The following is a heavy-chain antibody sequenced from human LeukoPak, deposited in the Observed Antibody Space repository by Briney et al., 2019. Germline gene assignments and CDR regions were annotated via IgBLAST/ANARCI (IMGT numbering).Heavy chain of an antibody. V-gene: IGHV3-30*02. CDR1: GFTFSSYG. J-gene: IGHJ4*02. CDR2: IRYDGSNK. CDR3: AKAIVVVPAAPMDY. D-gene: IGHD2-2*01. Sequence: GGSLRLSCAASGFTFSSYGMHWVRQAPGKGLDWVAFIRYDGSNKYYADSVKGRFTISRDNSKNTLYLQMNSLRAEDTAVYYCAKAIVVVPAAPMDYWGQGTLVTVSS.